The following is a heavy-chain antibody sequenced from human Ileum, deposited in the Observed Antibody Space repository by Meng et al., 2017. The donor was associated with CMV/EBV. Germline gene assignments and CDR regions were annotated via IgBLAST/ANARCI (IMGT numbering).Heavy chain of an antibody. V-gene: IGHV3-74*01. J-gene: IGHJ4*02. CDR3: VRDFGDVGTTNAFDY. Sequence: VELVVSWGVLFHPGGSLRLACAASGTTFSSYWMHWVRQAPGKGLVWVARINSDGSSTSYADFVKGRLTISRDNAKNTLYLQMNSLRVEDTAMYYCVRDFGDVGTTNAFDYWGQGTLVTVSS. CDR2: INSDGSST. CDR1: GTTFSSYW. D-gene: IGHD1-26*01.